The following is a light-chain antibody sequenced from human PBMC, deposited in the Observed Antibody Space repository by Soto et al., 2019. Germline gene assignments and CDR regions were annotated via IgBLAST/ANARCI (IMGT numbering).Light chain of an antibody. J-gene: IGKJ5*01. Sequence: EIVLTQSPATLSLSPGDRATLSRRASPSVPNFLAWYQQKPGQAPRLLIYGAFNRATGIPARFSGSGSGTDFTLTISSLEPEDSAIYYCQQRNVWPPVTFGLGTRLEIK. CDR2: GAF. CDR3: QQRNVWPPVT. V-gene: IGKV3-11*01. CDR1: PSVPNF.